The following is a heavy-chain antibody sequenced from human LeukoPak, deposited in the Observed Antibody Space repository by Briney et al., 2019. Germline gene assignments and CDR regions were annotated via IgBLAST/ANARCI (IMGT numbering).Heavy chain of an antibody. D-gene: IGHD2-15*01. J-gene: IGHJ4*02. CDR3: GVSGGSSPGY. V-gene: IGHV3-48*03. Sequence: PGGSLRLSCAASGFTFSSYDMWWVRQAPGKGLEWVSYISSSSSSIYYADSVKGRFTISGDNAKNSLYLQMNSLSVEDTAVYYCGVSGGSSPGYWGQGTLVTVSS. CDR1: GFTFSSYD. CDR2: ISSSSSSI.